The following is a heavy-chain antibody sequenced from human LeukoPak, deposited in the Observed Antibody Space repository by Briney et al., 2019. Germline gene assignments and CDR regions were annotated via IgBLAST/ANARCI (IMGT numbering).Heavy chain of an antibody. V-gene: IGHV3-66*01. CDR1: GFTVRSSY. CDR3: ARRVPTGSFFDL. J-gene: IGHJ2*01. CDR2: IYSGGNT. D-gene: IGHD6-6*01. Sequence: GGSLRLTCAVSGFTVRSSYMSWVRQAPGKGLEWVSFIYSGGNTYYTDSVKGRFTISRDNSKNTLYLQMNSLRAEDTAVYYCARRVPTGSFFDLWGRGTLVTVSS.